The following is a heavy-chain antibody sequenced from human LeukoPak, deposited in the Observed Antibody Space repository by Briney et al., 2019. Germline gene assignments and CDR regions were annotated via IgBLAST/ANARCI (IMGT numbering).Heavy chain of an antibody. V-gene: IGHV1-18*01. D-gene: IGHD2-15*01. CDR2: ISAYNGNT. J-gene: IGHJ6*02. CDR1: GYTFTSYG. CDR3: ARDIRYCSGGSCYYYYYGMDV. Sequence: ASVKVSCKASGYTFTSYGISWVRQAPGQGLEWMEWISAYNGNTNYAQKLQGRVTMTTDTSTSTAYMELRSLRSDDTAVYYCARDIRYCSGGSCYYYYYGMDVWGQGTTVTVSS.